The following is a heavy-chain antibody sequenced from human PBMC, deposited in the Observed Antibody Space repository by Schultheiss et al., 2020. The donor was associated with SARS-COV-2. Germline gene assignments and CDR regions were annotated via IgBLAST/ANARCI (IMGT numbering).Heavy chain of an antibody. CDR1: GGSISGYF. Sequence: SQTLSLTCSVSGGSISGYFWSWIRQPPGKGLEWIGYIYYSGSTNYNPSLKSRVTISVDTSKNQFSLKLSSVTAADTAVYYCARLHYHYGMDVWGQGTTVTVSS. J-gene: IGHJ6*02. CDR2: IYYSGST. V-gene: IGHV4-59*12. CDR3: ARLHYHYGMDV.